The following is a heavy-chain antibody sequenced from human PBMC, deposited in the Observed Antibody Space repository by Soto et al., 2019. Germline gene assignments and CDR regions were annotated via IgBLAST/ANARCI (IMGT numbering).Heavy chain of an antibody. Sequence: QVQLVESGGGVVQPGRSLRLSCAAFGFCFSDYVMHWVRQAPGKGLDWVAGMWYHGRDLFYADYVKGRFTISRDNSKNTLYLQMDSVRAEDTAVYYCARDQGGQSGNFIFDTWGQGTMVTVSS. V-gene: IGHV3-33*01. D-gene: IGHD3-16*01. J-gene: IGHJ4*02. CDR2: MWYHGRDL. CDR3: ARDQGGQSGNFIFDT. CDR1: GFCFSDYV.